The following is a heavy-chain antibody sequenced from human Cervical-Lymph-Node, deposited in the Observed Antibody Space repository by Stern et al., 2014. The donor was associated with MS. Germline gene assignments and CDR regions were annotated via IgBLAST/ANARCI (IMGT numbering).Heavy chain of an antibody. CDR2: IIPICGTA. J-gene: IGHJ4*02. D-gene: IGHD6-6*01. CDR1: GGTFSSHA. Sequence: VQLVESGAEVKKPGSSVKVSCKASGGTFSSHAISWARQAPGHGLEWMGGIIPICGTANYAQKFQGRVTITADESTSTAYMELSSLRSEDTAVYYCARGGIAARTVYFDYWGQGTLVTVSS. V-gene: IGHV1-69*01. CDR3: ARGGIAARTVYFDY.